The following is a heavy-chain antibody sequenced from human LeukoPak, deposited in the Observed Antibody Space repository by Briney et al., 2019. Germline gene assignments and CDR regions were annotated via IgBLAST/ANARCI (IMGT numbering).Heavy chain of an antibody. V-gene: IGHV3-74*01. D-gene: IGHD3-10*01. CDR1: AFTFSNYC. Sequence: TCAASAFTFSNYCMHRLRHAQGKGLVWVLRINTDGTTTKYADPVKGRITIAGDNAKNTLCLQMNSLRAEDTAVYYCVRDRIRGGRGTRVTVSS. CDR3: VRDRIR. J-gene: IGHJ4*02. CDR2: INTDGTTT.